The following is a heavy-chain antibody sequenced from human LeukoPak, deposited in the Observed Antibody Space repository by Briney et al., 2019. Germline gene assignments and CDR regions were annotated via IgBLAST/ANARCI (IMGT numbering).Heavy chain of an antibody. CDR2: IYYSGST. CDR3: ARDRSIAVANWFDP. Sequence: SETLSLTCTVSGGSISSSSYYWGWIRQPPGKGLEWIGSIYYSGSTYYNPSLKSRVTISEDTSKNHFSLKLSSVTAADTAVYYCARDRSIAVANWFDPWGQGTLVTVSS. J-gene: IGHJ5*02. V-gene: IGHV4-39*07. D-gene: IGHD6-6*01. CDR1: GGSISSSSYY.